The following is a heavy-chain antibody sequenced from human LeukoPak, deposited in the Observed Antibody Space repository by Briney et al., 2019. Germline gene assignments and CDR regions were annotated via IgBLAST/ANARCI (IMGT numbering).Heavy chain of an antibody. D-gene: IGHD2-15*01. V-gene: IGHV3-23*01. CDR1: GFTFSSYA. CDR3: AKALKQVGSA. CDR2: ISGSGGST. J-gene: IGHJ5*02. Sequence: GGSLRLSCAASGFTFSSYAMSWVRQAPGKGLEWVSGISGSGGSTNYADSVRGRFTISRDNSKSTLYLQIDSLRAEDTAIYYCAKALKQVGSAWGQGTLVTVSS.